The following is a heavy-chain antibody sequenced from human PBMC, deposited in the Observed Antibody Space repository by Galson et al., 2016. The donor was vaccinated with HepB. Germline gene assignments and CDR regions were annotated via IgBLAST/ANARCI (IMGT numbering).Heavy chain of an antibody. Sequence: SVKVSCKASGYNFTNYGVSWVRQAPGQGLEWMGWISGYNGNTDYSQKLQDRVTLTTDTSTSTAYMELRSLRSDDTAMYYCVRFSLKDFDPWGQGTLVTVSS. CDR3: VRFSLKDFDP. CDR1: GYNFTNYG. CDR2: ISGYNGNT. J-gene: IGHJ5*02. V-gene: IGHV1-18*01.